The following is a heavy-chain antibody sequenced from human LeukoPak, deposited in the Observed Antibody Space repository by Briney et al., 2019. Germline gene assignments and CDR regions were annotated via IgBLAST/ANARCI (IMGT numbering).Heavy chain of an antibody. D-gene: IGHD3-10*01. Sequence: AGGSLRLSCAASGFTFSSYAMSWVRQAPGKGLEWVSAISGSGGSTYYADSVKGRFTISRDNSKNTLYLQMNSLRAEDTAVYYCAKGIYGSGSQFDYWGQGTLVTVSS. J-gene: IGHJ4*02. V-gene: IGHV3-23*01. CDR2: ISGSGGST. CDR3: AKGIYGSGSQFDY. CDR1: GFTFSSYA.